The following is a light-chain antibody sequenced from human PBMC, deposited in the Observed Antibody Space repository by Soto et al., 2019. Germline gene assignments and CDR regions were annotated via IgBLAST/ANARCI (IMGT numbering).Light chain of an antibody. J-gene: IGKJ2*01. V-gene: IGKV1-39*01. CDR3: QQSLGIPYT. CDR2: AAS. CDR1: QSITGY. Sequence: DIQMTQSPSSLSASVGDRVTITCRASQSITGYLNWYQQKPGKAPKLLIYAASSLQSGVPSRFSSSGSGTDFTLTISSLQRDDFATYFCQQSLGIPYTFGQGTRLETK.